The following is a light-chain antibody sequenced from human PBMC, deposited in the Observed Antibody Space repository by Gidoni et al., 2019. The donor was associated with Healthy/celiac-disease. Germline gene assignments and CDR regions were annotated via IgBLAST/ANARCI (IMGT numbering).Light chain of an antibody. CDR1: QSISSC. V-gene: IGKV1-5*03. CDR2: KAS. J-gene: IGKJ2*01. Sequence: DIQMTQSHSTLSASVGDRVTITCRASQSISSCLAWYQQKPGKDPKLLIYKASSLESVLPSRFSGCGSGTEFTLTSSSLQPVDFTIYYCQQWGTFGQGTKLEIK. CDR3: QQWGT.